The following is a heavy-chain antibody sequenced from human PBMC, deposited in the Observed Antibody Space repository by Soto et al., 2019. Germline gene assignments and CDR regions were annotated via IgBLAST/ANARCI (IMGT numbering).Heavy chain of an antibody. CDR3: AKTANGWFSAFDI. J-gene: IGHJ3*02. Sequence: EVQLLESGGGLVQPGGSLRLSCAASGFTFSSYAMSWVRQAPGKGLEWVSAISGSGGTTYYADSVKGRFTLSRDNSKNTLYLQMNSQRAEDTAVYYCAKTANGWFSAFDIWGQGTMVTVSS. CDR2: ISGSGGTT. CDR1: GFTFSSYA. V-gene: IGHV3-23*01. D-gene: IGHD6-19*01.